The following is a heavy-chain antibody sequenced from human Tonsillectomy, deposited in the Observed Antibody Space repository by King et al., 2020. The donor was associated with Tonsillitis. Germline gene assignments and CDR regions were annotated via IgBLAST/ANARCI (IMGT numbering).Heavy chain of an antibody. Sequence: QLVQSGGGVVQPGRSLRLSCAASGFTFSNYAMHWVRQAPGKGLEGVAFISYDGISKDFGDSVKGRFTISRDNSKNTLDLEMNSLRPEDTAVYYCVREFGMDHGDYGWFDPWGQGTLVTVSS. CDR2: ISYDGISK. CDR3: VREFGMDHGDYGWFDP. V-gene: IGHV3-30*01. J-gene: IGHJ5*02. D-gene: IGHD4-17*01. CDR1: GFTFSNYA.